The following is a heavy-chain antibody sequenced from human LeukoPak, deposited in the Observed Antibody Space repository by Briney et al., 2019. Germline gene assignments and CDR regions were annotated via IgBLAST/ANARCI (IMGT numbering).Heavy chain of an antibody. CDR2: MNPNSGNT. CDR1: GYTFTSYD. CDR3: ARTNKQWLVLGY. V-gene: IGHV1-8*01. Sequence: GASVKVSCKASGYTFTSYDINWVRQATGQGLEWMGWMNPNSGNTGYAQKFPGRVTMTRNTSISTAYMELSSLRSEDTAVYYCARTNKQWLVLGYWGQGTLVTVSS. D-gene: IGHD6-19*01. J-gene: IGHJ4*02.